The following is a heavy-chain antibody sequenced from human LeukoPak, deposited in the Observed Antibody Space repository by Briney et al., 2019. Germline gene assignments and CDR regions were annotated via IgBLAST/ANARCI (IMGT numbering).Heavy chain of an antibody. D-gene: IGHD6-13*01. CDR3: ARGSRGNFQH. J-gene: IGHJ1*01. V-gene: IGHV4-39*07. CDR1: GGSISSSSYY. Sequence: SETLSLTCTVSGGSISSSSYYWGWIRQPPGKGLEWIGSIYYSGSTYYKPSLKSRVTISVDTSKNQFSLKLSSVTAADTAVYYCARGSRGNFQHWGQGTLVTVSS. CDR2: IYYSGST.